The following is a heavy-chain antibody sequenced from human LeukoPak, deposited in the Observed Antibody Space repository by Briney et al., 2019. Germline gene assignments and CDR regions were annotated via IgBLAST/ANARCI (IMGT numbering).Heavy chain of an antibody. CDR2: ISSSSSYI. D-gene: IGHD2-15*01. J-gene: IGHJ4*02. Sequence: GGSLRLSCAASGFTFSNAWLSWVRQAPGEGLEWVSSISSSSSYIYYADSVKGRFTISRDNAKNSLYLQMNSLRAEDTAVYYCAKDQAGSCSGGSCYSGPLGYWGQGTLVTVSS. CDR3: AKDQAGSCSGGSCYSGPLGY. V-gene: IGHV3-21*01. CDR1: GFTFSNAW.